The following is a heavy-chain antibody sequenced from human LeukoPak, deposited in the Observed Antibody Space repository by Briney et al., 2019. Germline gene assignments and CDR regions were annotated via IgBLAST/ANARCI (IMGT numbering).Heavy chain of an antibody. CDR2: INHSGST. J-gene: IGHJ6*02. Sequence: SETLSLTCAVYGGSFSGYYWSWIRQPPGKGLEWIGEINHSGSTNYNPSLKSRVTISVDTSKNQFSLKLSSVTAADTAVYYCARIALGYCSGGSCYPDYYYGMDVWGQGTLVTVSS. CDR1: GGSFSGYY. CDR3: ARIALGYCSGGSCYPDYYYGMDV. V-gene: IGHV4-34*01. D-gene: IGHD2-15*01.